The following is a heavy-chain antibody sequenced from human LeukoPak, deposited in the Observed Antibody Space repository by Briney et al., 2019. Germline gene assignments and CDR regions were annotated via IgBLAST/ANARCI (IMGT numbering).Heavy chain of an antibody. CDR1: GDSINTGDHY. J-gene: IGHJ3*02. CDR2: IYHSGTT. V-gene: IGHV4-30-4*08. CDR3: ARVSLFWALYCSSTSCPTNAFDI. Sequence: SETLSLTCTVSGDSINTGDHYWGWIRQPPGKGLEWIGYIYHSGTTYYNPSVKSRVTISVDTSKNQFSLKLSSVTAADTAVYYCARVSLFWALYCSSTSCPTNAFDIWGQGTMVTVSA. D-gene: IGHD2-2*01.